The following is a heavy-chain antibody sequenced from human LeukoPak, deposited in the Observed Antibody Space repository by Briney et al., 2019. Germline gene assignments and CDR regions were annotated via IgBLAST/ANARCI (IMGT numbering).Heavy chain of an antibody. V-gene: IGHV3-64*01. D-gene: IGHD3-22*01. CDR2: ISSNGGNT. CDR1: GFTFSSHA. J-gene: IGHJ3*02. CDR3: ARGGREWLLRDDAFDM. Sequence: PGGALRLSCAASGFTFSSHAMHSVRQAPGKGLEYVSAISSNGGNTYYANSVKGRFTISRDNSKNTLYLQMGSLRAEDMAVYYCARGGREWLLRDDAFDMWGQGTMVTVSS.